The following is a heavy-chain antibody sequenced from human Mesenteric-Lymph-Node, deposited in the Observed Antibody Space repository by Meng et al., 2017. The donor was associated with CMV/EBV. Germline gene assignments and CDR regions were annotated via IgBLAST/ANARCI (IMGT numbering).Heavy chain of an antibody. J-gene: IGHJ6*02. CDR2: IYNSGST. CDR3: ARIAAAGFYYGMDV. D-gene: IGHD6-13*01. Sequence: SGGSISSSNWWSWVGQPPGKGLEWMGEIYNSGSTNYNPSLKSRGTISVDKSKNQFSLKLSSVTAADTAVYYCARIAAAGFYYGMDVWGQGTTVTVSS. V-gene: IGHV4-4*02. CDR1: GGSISSSNW.